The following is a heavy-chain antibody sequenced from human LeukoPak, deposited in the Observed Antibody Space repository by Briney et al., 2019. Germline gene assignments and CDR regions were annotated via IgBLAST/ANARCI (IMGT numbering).Heavy chain of an antibody. J-gene: IGHJ4*02. D-gene: IGHD3-22*01. CDR2: INPSGGSA. V-gene: IGHV1-46*01. Sequence: ASGKVSRKASGYTFPRYYMHWVRQAPGQGLEWMGIINPSGGSARYAQKFQGRVTMTRDTSTSTVYMEVSSLRSEDTAVYYCARLADYDSSGYLSYWGQGTLVSVSS. CDR3: ARLADYDSSGYLSY. CDR1: GYTFPRYY.